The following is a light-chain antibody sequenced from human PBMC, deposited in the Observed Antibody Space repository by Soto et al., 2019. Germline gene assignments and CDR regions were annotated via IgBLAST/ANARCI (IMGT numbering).Light chain of an antibody. CDR1: SSAVGSHNL. J-gene: IGLJ2*01. V-gene: IGLV2-23*01. CDR2: EGS. CDR3: CSYAGSSPV. Sequence: QSALTQPASVSGSPGQSITISCTGTSSAVGSHNLVSWYQQHPGKAPKLMIYEGSKRPSGVSNRFSGSKSGNTASLTISGLQAEDEADYFCCSYAGSSPVFGGGTKLTVL.